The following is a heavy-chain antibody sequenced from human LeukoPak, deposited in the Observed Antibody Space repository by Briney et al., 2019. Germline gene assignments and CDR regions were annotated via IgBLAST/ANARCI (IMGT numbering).Heavy chain of an antibody. CDR2: VFYSGTT. Sequence: PSETLSLTCTVSGYSLSSGFFCDWIRQSPGKGLEWIGYVFYSGTTLYNPSVKSRVTMSVDTSKTQFSLKLTSVTAADTAVYYCARHKSVSYDAFDLWGRGTMVTVSS. CDR3: ARHKSVSYDAFDL. CDR1: GYSLSSGFF. J-gene: IGHJ3*01. D-gene: IGHD3-10*01. V-gene: IGHV4-38-2*02.